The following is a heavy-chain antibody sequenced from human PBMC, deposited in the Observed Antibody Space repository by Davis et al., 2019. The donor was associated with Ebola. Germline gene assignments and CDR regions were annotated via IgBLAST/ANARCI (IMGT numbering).Heavy chain of an antibody. CDR3: TSSAVAGTYDY. D-gene: IGHD6-19*01. J-gene: IGHJ4*02. Sequence: GESLKISCAASGFTFSSYGMHWVRQAPGKGLEWVAVISYDGSNKYYADSVKGRFTIPRDNSKNTLYLQMNSLRAEDTAVYYCTSSAVAGTYDYWGQGTLVTVSS. V-gene: IGHV3-30*03. CDR2: ISYDGSNK. CDR1: GFTFSSYG.